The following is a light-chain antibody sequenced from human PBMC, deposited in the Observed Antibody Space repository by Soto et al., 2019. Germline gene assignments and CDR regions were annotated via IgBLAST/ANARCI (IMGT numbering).Light chain of an antibody. V-gene: IGLV2-14*01. Sequence: PVLTQPASVSGSPGQSITISCTGTSSDVGGYNYVSWYQQHPGKAPKLMIYDVSNRPSGVSNRFSGSKSGNTASLTISGLQAEDEADYYCSSYTSSSTYVFGTGTKVTVL. CDR2: DVS. J-gene: IGLJ1*01. CDR1: SSDVGGYNY. CDR3: SSYTSSSTYV.